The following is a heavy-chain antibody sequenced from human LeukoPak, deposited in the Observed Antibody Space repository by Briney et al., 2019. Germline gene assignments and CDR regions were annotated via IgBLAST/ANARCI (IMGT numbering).Heavy chain of an antibody. CDR2: FSGCGGNT. CDR1: GFTFSSYA. J-gene: IGHJ6*03. D-gene: IGHD3-3*01. Sequence: GGSLRLSCAASGFTFSSYAISWVRQAPGKGLEWVSAFSGCGGNTYYVDSVKGRFTISRDNSKNTLYLQMNSLRAEDTAVYYCAKEDFWSDYREGYMDVWGKGTTVTVSS. CDR3: AKEDFWSDYREGYMDV. V-gene: IGHV3-23*01.